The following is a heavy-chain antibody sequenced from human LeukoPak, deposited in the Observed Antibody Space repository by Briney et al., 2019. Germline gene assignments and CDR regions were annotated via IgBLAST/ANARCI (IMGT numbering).Heavy chain of an antibody. Sequence: SETLSLTCTVSGGSISSYYWSWIRQPPGKGLELIVYTFHNGDTNYNPSLESRLTISVDTSKNDFSLRMTSVTAADTAIYYCARGAGGPDYWGPGTLVTVSS. V-gene: IGHV4-59*01. J-gene: IGHJ4*02. CDR2: TFHNGDT. CDR1: GGSISSYY. CDR3: ARGAGGPDY. D-gene: IGHD3-16*01.